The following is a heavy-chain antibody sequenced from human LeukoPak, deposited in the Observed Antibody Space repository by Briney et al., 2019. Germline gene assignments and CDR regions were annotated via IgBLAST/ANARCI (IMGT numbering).Heavy chain of an antibody. CDR2: INSDGSST. J-gene: IGHJ4*02. CDR1: GFTFSSYG. Sequence: GGSLRLSCAASGFTFSSYGMHWVRQAPGKGLVWVSRINSDGSSTSYADSVKGRFTISRDNAKNTLYLQMNSLRAEDTAVYYCARVRWSQVYYFDYWGQGTLVTVSS. D-gene: IGHD4-23*01. V-gene: IGHV3-74*01. CDR3: ARVRWSQVYYFDY.